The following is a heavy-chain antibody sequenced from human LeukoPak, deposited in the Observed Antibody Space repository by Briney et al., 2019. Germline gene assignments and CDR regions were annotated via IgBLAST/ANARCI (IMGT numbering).Heavy chain of an antibody. CDR1: GFTFSSYG. J-gene: IGHJ4*02. CDR3: AKDRGVRGETIDY. Sequence: GRSLRLSCAASGFTFSSYGMHWVRQAPGKGLEWVAVIWYDGSNKYYADSVKGRFTISRDNSKNTLYLQMNSLRAEDTAVYYCAKDRGVRGETIDYWGQGTLVTVSS. D-gene: IGHD3-10*01. CDR2: IWYDGSNK. V-gene: IGHV3-33*06.